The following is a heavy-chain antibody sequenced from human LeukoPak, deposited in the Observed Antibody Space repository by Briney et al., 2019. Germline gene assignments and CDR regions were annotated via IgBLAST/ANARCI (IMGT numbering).Heavy chain of an antibody. D-gene: IGHD1-1*01. CDR1: GGSISSHY. CDR3: ARGSSERGYYNYYYMDV. J-gene: IGHJ6*03. CDR2: IYYSGST. V-gene: IGHV4-59*11. Sequence: SETLSLTCTVSGGSISSHYWSWIRQPPGKGLEWSGYIYYSGSTKYNPSLKSRVTISLDTSKNQFSLKVRSVTAADTAVYYCARGSSERGYYNYYYMDVWGKGTTVTISS.